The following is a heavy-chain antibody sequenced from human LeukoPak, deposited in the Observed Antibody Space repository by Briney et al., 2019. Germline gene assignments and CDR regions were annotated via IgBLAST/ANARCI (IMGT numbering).Heavy chain of an antibody. V-gene: IGHV4-59*01. CDR1: GGSISSYY. J-gene: IGHJ6*03. CDR2: VYYSGST. CDR3: ARYSNYGDYYYYYMDV. Sequence: SETLSLTCTVSGGSISSYYWSWIRQPPGKGLEWIGYVYYSGSTNYNPSLKSRVTISVDTSKNQFSLRLSSVTAADTAVYYCARYSNYGDYYYYYMDVWGKGTTVTVSS. D-gene: IGHD4-11*01.